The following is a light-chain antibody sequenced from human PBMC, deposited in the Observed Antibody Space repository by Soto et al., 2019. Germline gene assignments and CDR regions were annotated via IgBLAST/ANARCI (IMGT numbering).Light chain of an antibody. CDR3: QQYNSYPWT. J-gene: IGKJ1*01. CDR2: DAS. V-gene: IGKV1-5*01. Sequence: DIQMTQSPSSLSTSVGDRVTITYRASQSISSWLAWYQQKPGKAPKLLIYDASSLESGVPSRFSGSGSGPEVTLTISSLHPDDFATYYCQQYNSYPWTFGQGTRVELK. CDR1: QSISSW.